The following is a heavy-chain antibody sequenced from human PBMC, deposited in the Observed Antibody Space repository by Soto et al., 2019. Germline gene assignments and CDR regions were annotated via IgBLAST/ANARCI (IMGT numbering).Heavy chain of an antibody. CDR1: WGTFTGYY. D-gene: IGHD3-10*01. CDR3: ARSSRDPYYYYGMDV. CDR2: INPNSGGT. Sequence: GASVKGSWKASWGTFTGYYMHLGRQGPGQGLEWMGWINPNSGGTNYAQKFQGWVTMTRDTSISTAYMELSRLRSDDTAVYYCARSSRDPYYYYGMDVWGQGTTVTVSS. V-gene: IGHV1-2*04. J-gene: IGHJ6*02.